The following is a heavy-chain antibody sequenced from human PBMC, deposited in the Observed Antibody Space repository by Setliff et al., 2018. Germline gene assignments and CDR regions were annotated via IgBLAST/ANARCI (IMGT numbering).Heavy chain of an antibody. CDR2: ISSSSGNT. Sequence: ASVKVSCKASGYAFNRNGMSWVRQAPGQGLEWMGWISSSSGNTNYAQKFQGRVTMTRDTSTSTFYMELWSLTSDDTAVYYCARDTNQWDTTYMDVWGKGTTVTVSS. J-gene: IGHJ6*04. V-gene: IGHV1-18*01. D-gene: IGHD1-26*01. CDR3: ARDTNQWDTTYMDV. CDR1: GYAFNRNG.